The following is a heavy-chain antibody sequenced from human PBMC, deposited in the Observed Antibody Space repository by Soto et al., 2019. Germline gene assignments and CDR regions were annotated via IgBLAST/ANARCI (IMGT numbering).Heavy chain of an antibody. J-gene: IGHJ4*02. Sequence: ASVKVSCKASGYTFTSYAMHWVRQAPGQRLEWMGWINAGNGNTKYSQKFQGRVTITRDTSASTAYMELSSLRSEDTAVYYCARVGSLRFLEWLPDYWGQATLVTVSS. D-gene: IGHD3-3*01. CDR1: GYTFTSYA. CDR3: ARVGSLRFLEWLPDY. V-gene: IGHV1-3*01. CDR2: INAGNGNT.